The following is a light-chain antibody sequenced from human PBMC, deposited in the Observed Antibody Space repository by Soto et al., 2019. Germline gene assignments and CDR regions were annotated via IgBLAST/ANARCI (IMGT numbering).Light chain of an antibody. V-gene: IGKV2-28*01. J-gene: IGKJ4*01. CDR3: MQTLQTPVT. Sequence: IVMTQSPLSLPVTPGEPASISCRSSQSLLHSNGYNYLDWYLQKPGQPPQLLISLGSNRASGVPDRFSGSGSGTDFTLKIITVEAEDVGVYYCMQTLQTPVTFGGGTKV. CDR1: QSLLHSNGYNY. CDR2: LGS.